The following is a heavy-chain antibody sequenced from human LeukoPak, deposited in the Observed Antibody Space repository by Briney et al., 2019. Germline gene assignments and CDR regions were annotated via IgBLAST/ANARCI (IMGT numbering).Heavy chain of an antibody. CDR1: SGSFSGYY. CDR3: ARGVKSSSSWSQYYYYYMDV. D-gene: IGHD6-13*01. CDR2: INHSGST. J-gene: IGHJ6*03. Sequence: SETLSLTCAVYSGSFSGYYWSWIRQPPGKGLEWIGEINHSGSTNYNPSLKSRVTISVDTSKNQFSLKLSSVTAADTAVYYCARGVKSSSSWSQYYYYYMDVWGKGTTVTVSS. V-gene: IGHV4-34*01.